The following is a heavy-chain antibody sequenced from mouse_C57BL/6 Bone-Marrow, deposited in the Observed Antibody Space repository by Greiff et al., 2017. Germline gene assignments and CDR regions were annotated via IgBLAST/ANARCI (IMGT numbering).Heavy chain of an antibody. Sequence: QVQLQQPGAELVKPGASVKLSCKASGYTFTSYWMHWVKQRPGQGLEWIGMIHPNSGSTNYNEKFKSKATLTVDKSSSTAYMQLSSLPSEDSSVYYCSGCHSDGSSYVEFAYWGQGTLVTVSA. CDR1: GYTFTSYW. CDR3: SGCHSDGSSYVEFAY. D-gene: IGHD1-1*01. V-gene: IGHV1-64*01. CDR2: IHPNSGST. J-gene: IGHJ3*01.